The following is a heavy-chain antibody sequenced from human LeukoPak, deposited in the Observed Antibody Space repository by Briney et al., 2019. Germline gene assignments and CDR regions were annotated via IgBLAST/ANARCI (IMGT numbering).Heavy chain of an antibody. CDR2: IWNDGSNK. D-gene: IGHD3-10*01. Sequence: PGRSLRLSCAASGFRFSTYGMHWVRQAPGKGLEWVAAIWNDGSNKYYEDSVKGRFTISRDSSKNTLYLQMNSLRAEDTAVYYCARLYGSGSYFYWGQGTLVTVSS. CDR3: ARLYGSGSYFY. V-gene: IGHV3-33*01. J-gene: IGHJ4*02. CDR1: GFRFSTYG.